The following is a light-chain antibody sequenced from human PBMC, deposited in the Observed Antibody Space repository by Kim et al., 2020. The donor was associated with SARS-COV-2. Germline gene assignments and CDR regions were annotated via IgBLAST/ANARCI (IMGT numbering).Light chain of an antibody. CDR3: QQYNDYPIT. Sequence: ASVRDMVNITCRASQGINNYLAWFQQKPGKAPRSLLYAASSLQSGVPSRFTGSGSGIDFTLTISSLQPEDFATYYCQQYNDYPITFGPGTKRDIK. CDR1: QGINNY. J-gene: IGKJ3*01. V-gene: IGKV1-16*01. CDR2: AAS.